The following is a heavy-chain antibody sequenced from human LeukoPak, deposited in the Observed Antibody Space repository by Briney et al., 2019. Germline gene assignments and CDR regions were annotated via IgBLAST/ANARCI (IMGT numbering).Heavy chain of an antibody. CDR2: NNHSGST. D-gene: IGHD6-13*01. Sequence: SETLSLTCAVYGGSFSGYYWSWIRQPPGKGLEWIGENNHSGSTNYNPSLKSRVTISVDTSKNQFSLKLSSVTAADTAVYYCARARGSSSWPKNKFDYWGQGTLVTVSS. CDR1: GGSFSGYY. CDR3: ARARGSSSWPKNKFDY. V-gene: IGHV4-34*01. J-gene: IGHJ4*02.